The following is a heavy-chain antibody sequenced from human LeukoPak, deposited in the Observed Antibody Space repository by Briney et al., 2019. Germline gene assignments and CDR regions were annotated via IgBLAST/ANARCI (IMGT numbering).Heavy chain of an antibody. Sequence: SETLSLTCTVSGASVSGSPYYWGWIRQPPGKGLEWIGEVNHSGSTNYNPSLKSRVTISVDTSKNQFSLKLSSVTAADTAVYYCARFGYGVEDAFDIWGQGTMVTVSS. D-gene: IGHD4-17*01. J-gene: IGHJ3*02. CDR1: GASVSGSPYY. CDR3: ARFGYGVEDAFDI. V-gene: IGHV4-39*07. CDR2: VNHSGST.